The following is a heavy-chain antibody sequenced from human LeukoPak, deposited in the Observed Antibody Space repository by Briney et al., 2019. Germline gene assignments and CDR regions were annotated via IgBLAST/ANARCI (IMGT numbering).Heavy chain of an antibody. CDR1: GYTFTSYD. J-gene: IGHJ5*02. V-gene: IGHV1-8*01. Sequence: ASVKVSCKASGYTFTSYDINWVRQPTGQGLEWMGWMNPNSGNTGYAQKFQGRVTMTRNTSISTAYMELSSLRSEDTAVYYCARVGVVVVPAAITGVGFDPWGQGTLVTVSS. CDR3: ARVGVVVVPAAITGVGFDP. D-gene: IGHD2-2*02. CDR2: MNPNSGNT.